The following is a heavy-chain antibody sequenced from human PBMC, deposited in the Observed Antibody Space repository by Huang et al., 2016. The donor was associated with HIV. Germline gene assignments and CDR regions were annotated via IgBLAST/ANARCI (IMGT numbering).Heavy chain of an antibody. D-gene: IGHD3-22*01. CDR2: IYYSGSP. CDR1: GGSISSSSYY. J-gene: IGHJ1*01. CDR3: AGRITMTKYFQH. V-gene: IGHV4-39*01. Sequence: QLQLQESGPGLVKPSETLSLTCTVSGGSISSSSYYWGWIRQPPGKGLEWIGSIYYSGSPYYNPPLKSRVTISVDTSKNQFSLKLSSVTAADTAVYYCAGRITMTKYFQHWGQGTLVTVSS.